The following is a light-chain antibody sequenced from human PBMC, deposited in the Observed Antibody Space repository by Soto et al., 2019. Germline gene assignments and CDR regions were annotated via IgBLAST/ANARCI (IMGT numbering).Light chain of an antibody. CDR2: ATS. J-gene: IGKJ4*01. CDR1: ESASTN. CDR3: QQYNKWPLT. Sequence: EIVMTQSPATLSVSPVERATLSCRASESASTNLAWYQQRPGQAPWLLIYATSTRATGIPARFTGSGSGTAFTLTISSLQSEDFAVYYCQQYNKWPLTFGGGTKVEIK. V-gene: IGKV3-15*01.